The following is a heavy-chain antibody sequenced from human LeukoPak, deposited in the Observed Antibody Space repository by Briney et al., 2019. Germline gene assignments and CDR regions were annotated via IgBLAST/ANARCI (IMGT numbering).Heavy chain of an antibody. D-gene: IGHD4-23*01. J-gene: IGHJ4*02. V-gene: IGHV3-7*01. Sequence: PGGSLRLSCATSGINLRSYWMSWVRQAPGKGLEWVANIKEDGSEKYYVDSVKGRFTISRDNAKNSLYLQMNSLRAEDTAVYYCAAGGNSDYWGQGTLVTVSS. CDR3: AAGGNSDY. CDR2: IKEDGSEK. CDR1: GINLRSYW.